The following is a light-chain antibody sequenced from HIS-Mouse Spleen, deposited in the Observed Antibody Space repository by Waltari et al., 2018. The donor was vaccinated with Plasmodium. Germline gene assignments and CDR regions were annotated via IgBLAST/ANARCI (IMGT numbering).Light chain of an antibody. Sequence: QTVVTQEPSFSVSPGGTVTLTCGLSSGSASTSYYPSWYQQTPGQAPRTLNYSTTTRSPGVPDLFSGSILRNKAALTITGAQADDESDYYCVLYMGSGIWVFGGGTKLTVL. CDR1: SGSASTSYY. J-gene: IGLJ2*01. CDR2: STT. CDR3: VLYMGSGIWV. V-gene: IGLV8-61*01.